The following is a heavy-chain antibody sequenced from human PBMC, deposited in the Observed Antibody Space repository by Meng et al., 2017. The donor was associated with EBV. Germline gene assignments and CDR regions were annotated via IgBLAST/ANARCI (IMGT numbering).Heavy chain of an antibody. J-gene: IGHJ4*02. V-gene: IGHV3-15*01. CDR1: GFTFSNAW. D-gene: IGHD1-26*01. CDR2: IKSKTDGGTT. CDR3: TTDEGAIQEDY. Sequence: GQWVEAGGVLVQPWGSCGVSCAASGFTFSNAWMSWVRQAPGKGLEWVGRIKSKTDGGTTDYAAPVKGRFTISRDDSKNTLYLQMNSLKTEDTAVYYCTTDEGAIQEDYWGQGTLVTVSS.